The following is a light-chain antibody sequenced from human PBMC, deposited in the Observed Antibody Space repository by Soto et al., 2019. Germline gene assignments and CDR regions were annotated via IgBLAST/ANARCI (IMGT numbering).Light chain of an antibody. Sequence: QSVLTQSPSASASLGASVKLTCTLSSGHSSYAIAWHQQQPEKGPRHLMKLNSDGSHSKGDGIPDRFSGSSSGAERYLTISSLQSEDEADYYCQTWGTGTHVVFGGGTKLTVL. V-gene: IGLV4-69*01. J-gene: IGLJ2*01. CDR2: LNSDGSH. CDR1: SGHSSYA. CDR3: QTWGTGTHVV.